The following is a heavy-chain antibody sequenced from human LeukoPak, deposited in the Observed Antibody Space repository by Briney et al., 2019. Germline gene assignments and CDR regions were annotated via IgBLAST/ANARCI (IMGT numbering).Heavy chain of an antibody. J-gene: IGHJ4*02. D-gene: IGHD3-22*01. CDR1: GFTFSNYA. V-gene: IGHV3-30*07. CDR2: ISDVGFNK. Sequence: GGSLRLSCAASGFTFSNYALHWVRQAPGKGPEWVALISDVGFNKYYADSVKGRFTISRDNSKNTLYLQMNSLRAEDTAVYYCAKLFEFRRYYYDSSGYYYYFDYWGQGTLVTVSS. CDR3: AKLFEFRRYYYDSSGYYYYFDY.